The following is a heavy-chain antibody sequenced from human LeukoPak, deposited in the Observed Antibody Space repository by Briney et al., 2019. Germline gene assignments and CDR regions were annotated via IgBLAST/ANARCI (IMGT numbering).Heavy chain of an antibody. CDR1: GFTFSSYW. J-gene: IGHJ5*02. D-gene: IGHD6-13*01. V-gene: IGHV3-74*01. CDR2: INSDGSST. CDR3: ARDFIAAAGNS. Sequence: PGGPLRLSCAASGFTFSSYWMHWVRQAPGKGLVWVLRINSDGSSTSYADSVKGRFTISRDNAKNTLYLQMNSLRAEDTAVYYCARDFIAAAGNSWGQGTLVTVSS.